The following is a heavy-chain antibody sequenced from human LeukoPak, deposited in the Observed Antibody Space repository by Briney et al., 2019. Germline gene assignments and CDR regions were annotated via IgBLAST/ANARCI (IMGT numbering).Heavy chain of an antibody. CDR2: IXGSGGST. J-gene: IGHJ3*02. D-gene: IGHD2-2*01. V-gene: IGHV3-23*01. Sequence: AIXGSGGSTYYADSVKGRFTISRDNSKNTLYLQMNSLRAEDTAVYYCAKDQTEVVPAAPYAFDIWGQGTMVTVSS. CDR3: AKDQTEVVPAAPYAFDI.